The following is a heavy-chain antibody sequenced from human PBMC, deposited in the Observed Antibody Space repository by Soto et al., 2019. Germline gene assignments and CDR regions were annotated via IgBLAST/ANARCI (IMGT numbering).Heavy chain of an antibody. CDR3: ARPIKAMGLYGMDV. J-gene: IGHJ6*02. CDR2: IYYSGST. CDR1: GGSISSSSYY. Sequence: SETLSLTCTVSGGSISSSSYYWGWIRQPPGKGLEWIGTIYYSGSTYYNPSLRSRVTISVDTSKNQFSLNLSSVTAADTAVYYCARPIKAMGLYGMDVWGQGTTVTVSS. V-gene: IGHV4-39*01. D-gene: IGHD5-18*01.